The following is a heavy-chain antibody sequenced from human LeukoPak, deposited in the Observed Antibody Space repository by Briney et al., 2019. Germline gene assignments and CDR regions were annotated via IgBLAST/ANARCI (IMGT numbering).Heavy chain of an antibody. V-gene: IGHV1-3*03. CDR2: INAGNGNT. CDR1: GYTFTSYV. CDR3: ARARYDTRIWPKSRYDYYHYMDV. D-gene: IGHD2-15*01. Sequence: ASVKVSCKASGYTFTSYVIHWVRQAPGQRLEWMGWINAGNGNTKYTQEFQDRVTITRDTSASTVYMELSSLRSGDMAVYYCARARYDTRIWPKSRYDYYHYMDVWGKGTTVTVSS. J-gene: IGHJ6*03.